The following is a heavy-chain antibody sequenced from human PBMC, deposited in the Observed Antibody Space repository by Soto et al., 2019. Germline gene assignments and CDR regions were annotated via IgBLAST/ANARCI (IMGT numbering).Heavy chain of an antibody. CDR2: IYHSGNT. Sequence: PSETLSLTCAVSGYSISNDYYWGWIRQPPGKGLEWIGTIYHSGNTYYNPSLNSRVTITVDASKNQLSLKLTSVTAADTAVYYCARDLIGDFYYYGMDVWGQGTTVTVSS. CDR3: ARDLIGDFYYYGMDV. J-gene: IGHJ6*02. V-gene: IGHV4-38-2*02. D-gene: IGHD2-21*01. CDR1: GYSISNDYY.